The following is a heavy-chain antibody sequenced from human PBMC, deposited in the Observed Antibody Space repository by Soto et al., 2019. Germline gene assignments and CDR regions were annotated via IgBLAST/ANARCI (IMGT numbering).Heavy chain of an antibody. CDR2: IKSKTHGGTT. CDR3: TTDSYSTMIVVRFDY. V-gene: IGHV3-15*01. CDR1: ELTLKNAG. D-gene: IGHD3-22*01. J-gene: IGHJ4*01. Sequence: LRIPFVSSELTLKNAGKRSDHRVPGNGVGGAGRIKSKTHGGTTDFAAPVKGRFAISRDDSKNMVYLQMNSLKTEDTGIYYCTTDSYSTMIVVRFDYWGHGTPVTVSS.